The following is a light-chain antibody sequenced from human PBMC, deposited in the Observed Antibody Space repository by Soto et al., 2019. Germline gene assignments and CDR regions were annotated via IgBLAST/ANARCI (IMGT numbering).Light chain of an antibody. V-gene: IGKV3-20*01. CDR3: QQYGSSPLYT. CDR1: QSVSSSH. CDR2: GAS. Sequence: ETVLTQSPGTLSLSPGERATLSCRASQSVSSSHLAWYQQKPGQAPRLVIYGASSRATGIPDRFSGSGSGTDFNLTISRLEPEDFAVYYCQQYGSSPLYTFGQGTKLEIK. J-gene: IGKJ2*01.